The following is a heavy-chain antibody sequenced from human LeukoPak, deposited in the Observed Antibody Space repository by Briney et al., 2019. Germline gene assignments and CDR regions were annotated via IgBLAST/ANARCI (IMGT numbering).Heavy chain of an antibody. CDR1: GGTFSSYA. CDR2: IIPIFGIA. D-gene: IGHD6-19*01. CDR3: ARDLAVAGTLDGMDV. V-gene: IGHV1-69*04. Sequence: PAASVKVSCKAFGGTFSSYAISWVRQAPGQGLEWMGRIIPIFGIANYAQKFQGRVTITADKSTSTAYMELSSLRSEDTAVYYCARDLAVAGTLDGMDVWGQGTTVTVSS. J-gene: IGHJ6*02.